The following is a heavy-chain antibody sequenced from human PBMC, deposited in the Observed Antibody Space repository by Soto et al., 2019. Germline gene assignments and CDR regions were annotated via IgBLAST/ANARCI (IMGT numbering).Heavy chain of an antibody. J-gene: IGHJ4*02. D-gene: IGHD3-16*01. CDR1: GGSISSYY. Sequence: QVQLQESGPGLVKPSETLSLSCTVSGGSISSYYWSWIRQPPGKGLEWIGYIYHSGSTYYNPSLKSLVTISVDRSKNQFSLKLSSVTAADTAVYYCASRPGKGGYFDYWGQGTLVTVSS. CDR3: ASRPGKGGYFDY. V-gene: IGHV4-59*12. CDR2: IYHSGST.